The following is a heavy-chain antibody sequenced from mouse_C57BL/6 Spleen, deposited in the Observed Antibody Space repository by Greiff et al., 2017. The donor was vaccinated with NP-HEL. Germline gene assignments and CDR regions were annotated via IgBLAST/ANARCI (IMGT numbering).Heavy chain of an antibody. D-gene: IGHD1-1*01. Sequence: VQLQQSGPELVKPGASVKISCKASGYSFTGYYMNWVKQSPETSLEWIGAINPSTGGTTYNQKFKAKATLTVDKSSSTAYMQLKSLTAEDSAVYYCARGSIFDYWGQGTTLTVSS. V-gene: IGHV1-42*01. CDR3: ARGSIFDY. CDR2: INPSTGGT. CDR1: GYSFTGYY. J-gene: IGHJ2*01.